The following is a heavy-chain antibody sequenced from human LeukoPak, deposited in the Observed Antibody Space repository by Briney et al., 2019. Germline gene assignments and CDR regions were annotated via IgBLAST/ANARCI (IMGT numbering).Heavy chain of an antibody. D-gene: IGHD3-10*01. CDR1: GGSISSYY. CDR2: IYYSGST. Sequence: SETLSLTCTVSGGSISSYYWSWIRQPPGKGLEWIGYIYYSGSTNYNPSLKSRVTISVDTSKNQFSLKLSSVTAADTAVYYCARGPNPHYYGSGSYYLAYWGPGTLVTVSS. V-gene: IGHV4-59*01. J-gene: IGHJ4*02. CDR3: ARGPNPHYYGSGSYYLAY.